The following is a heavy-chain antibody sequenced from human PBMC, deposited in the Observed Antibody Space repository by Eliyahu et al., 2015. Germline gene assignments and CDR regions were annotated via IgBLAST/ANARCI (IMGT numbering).Heavy chain of an antibody. CDR2: INPNSGGT. V-gene: IGHV1-2*02. CDR1: GYTFXGYY. J-gene: IGHJ4*02. D-gene: IGHD3-22*01. CDR3: ARDKDDYDSSGYLRG. Sequence: QVQLVQSGAEXKXPGASVKVSCXXSGYTFXGYYMHWVRXAPGQGLEWMGWINPNSGGTNYAQKFQGRVTMTRDTSISTAYMELSRLRSDDTAVYYCARDKDDYDSSGYLRGWGQGTLVTVSS.